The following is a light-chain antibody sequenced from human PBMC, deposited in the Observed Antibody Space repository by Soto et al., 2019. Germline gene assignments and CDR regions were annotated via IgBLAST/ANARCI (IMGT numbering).Light chain of an antibody. CDR1: QDIRND. CDR3: LKRNDYPPT. J-gene: IGKJ1*01. CDR2: AAS. Sequence: DLQMTQSPSSLSASVGDRVTITCRASQDIRNDLGWYQQKPGKAPKRLIYAASSLQSGATSRFSGSGSGPEFTLTISSLQPEDYANYYCLKRNDYPPTFGQGTKVEI. V-gene: IGKV1-17*01.